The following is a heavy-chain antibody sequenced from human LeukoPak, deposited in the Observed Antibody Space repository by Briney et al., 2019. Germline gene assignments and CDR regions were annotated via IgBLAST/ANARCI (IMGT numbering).Heavy chain of an antibody. D-gene: IGHD2-15*01. J-gene: IGHJ5*02. CDR3: AKDPILRSAAANPIWFDP. CDR2: ISYDGSNK. V-gene: IGHV3-30*18. Sequence: GGSLRLSCAASGFTFSSYGMHWVRQAPGKGLEWVAVISYDGSNKYYADSVKGRFTISRDNSKNTLYLQMNSLRAEDTAVYYCAKDPILRSAAANPIWFDPWGQGTLVTVSS. CDR1: GFTFSSYG.